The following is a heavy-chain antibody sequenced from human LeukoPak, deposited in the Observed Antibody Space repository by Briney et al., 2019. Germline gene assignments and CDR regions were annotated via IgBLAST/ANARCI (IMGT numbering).Heavy chain of an antibody. J-gene: IGHJ6*03. Sequence: GGSLRLSCAASGFTFSSYSMNWVRQAPGKGLEWVSYISSSSSTIYYADSVKGRFTISRDNAKNSLYLQMNSLRAEDTAVCYCARSFGYYYYMDVWGKGTTVTVSS. V-gene: IGHV3-48*01. D-gene: IGHD2/OR15-2a*01. CDR1: GFTFSSYS. CDR3: ARSFGYYYYMDV. CDR2: ISSSSSTI.